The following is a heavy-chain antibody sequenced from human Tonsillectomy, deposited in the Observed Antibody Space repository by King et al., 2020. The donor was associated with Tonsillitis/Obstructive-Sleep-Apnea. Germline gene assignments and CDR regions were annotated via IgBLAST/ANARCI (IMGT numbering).Heavy chain of an antibody. CDR1: GFTFTNDE. CDR3: ARAAGVGPPPYLDY. V-gene: IGHV3-48*03. D-gene: IGHD1-26*01. J-gene: IGHJ4*02. Sequence: VQLVESGGGLVQPGGSLRLSCAASGFTFTNDEMNWVRQAPGKGLEWVSYISSGGSTMYYADSVKGRFTISRDNGKNSLYLQMNSLRAEDTAVYYCARAAGVGPPPYLDYGGQGALATASS. CDR2: ISSGGSTM.